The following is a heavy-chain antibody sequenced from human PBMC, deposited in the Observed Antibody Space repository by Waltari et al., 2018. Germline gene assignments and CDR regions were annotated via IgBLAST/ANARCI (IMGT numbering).Heavy chain of an antibody. CDR3: ARDRGRAYWYFDL. D-gene: IGHD3-10*01. Sequence: QVQLQESGPGLVKPSQTLSLTCTVSGGSISSGSYYWSWIRQPAGKGLEWIGYIYTSGSTNYNPVLMSRVTISVDTSKNQFSLKLRSVTAADTAVYYCARDRGRAYWYFDLWGRGTLVTVSS. CDR2: IYTSGST. J-gene: IGHJ2*01. CDR1: GGSISSGSYY. V-gene: IGHV4-61*09.